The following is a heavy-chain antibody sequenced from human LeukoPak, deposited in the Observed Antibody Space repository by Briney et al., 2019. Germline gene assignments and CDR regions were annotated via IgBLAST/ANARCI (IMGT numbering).Heavy chain of an antibody. CDR1: GGSISSYH. V-gene: IGHV4-59*08. Sequence: SETLSLTCTVSGGSISSYHWIWIRQPPGKGLEWIGYIHYSGSTNYNPSLKSRVTTSVDTSKKQFSLKLRSVTAADTAVYYCARQSLIRGVIIGDFDYWGQGTLVTVSS. D-gene: IGHD3-10*01. J-gene: IGHJ4*02. CDR2: IHYSGST. CDR3: ARQSLIRGVIIGDFDY.